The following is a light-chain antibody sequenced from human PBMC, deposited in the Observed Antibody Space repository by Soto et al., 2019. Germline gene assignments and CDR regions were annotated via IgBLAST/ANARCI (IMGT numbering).Light chain of an antibody. CDR1: SSNIGNNY. V-gene: IGLV1-51*01. Sequence: QAVVTQPPSVSAAPGQKVNISCSGSSSNIGNNYVSWYQQLPGTAPKVLIYDNNKRPSGIPDRFSGSKSGTSATLGITGLQTGDEADYYCGTWDSTLSIVFGGGTKVTVL. CDR2: DNN. J-gene: IGLJ2*01. CDR3: GTWDSTLSIV.